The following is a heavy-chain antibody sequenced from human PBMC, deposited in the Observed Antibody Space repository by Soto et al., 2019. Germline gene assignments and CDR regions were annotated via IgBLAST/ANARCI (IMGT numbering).Heavy chain of an antibody. CDR2: ISAYNGNT. J-gene: IGHJ4*02. V-gene: IGHV1-18*01. CDR3: ARDSPTFDILPPSGFDY. CDR1: GYTFTSYG. D-gene: IGHD3-9*01. Sequence: QVQLVQSGAEVKKPGASVKVSCKASGYTFTSYGISWVRQAPGQGLEWMGWISAYNGNTNYAQKLQGRVTMTTDTSTSTAYMELRSLRSDDTAVYYCARDSPTFDILPPSGFDYWGQGTLVTVSS.